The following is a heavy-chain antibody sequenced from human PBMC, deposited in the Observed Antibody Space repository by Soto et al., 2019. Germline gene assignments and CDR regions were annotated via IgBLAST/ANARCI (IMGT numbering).Heavy chain of an antibody. J-gene: IGHJ4*02. V-gene: IGHV3-33*01. CDR1: GFTFSSYG. D-gene: IGHD3-22*01. CDR2: IWDDGSNK. CDR3: ARDYDSSGYPRYYFDY. Sequence: QVQLVESGGGVVQPGRSLRLSCAASGFTFSSYGMHWVRQAPGKGLEWVAVIWDDGSNKYYADSMKGRFTISRDNSKNTLYLKMNSLRAEDTAVYYCARDYDSSGYPRYYFDYWGQGTLVTVSS.